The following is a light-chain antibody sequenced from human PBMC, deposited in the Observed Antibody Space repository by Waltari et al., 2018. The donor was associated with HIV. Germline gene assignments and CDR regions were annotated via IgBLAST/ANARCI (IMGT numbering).Light chain of an antibody. CDR2: DAS. Sequence: DIQMTQSPSSLSASVGDRVTITCQASQDISDFLNWYQQKPGKAPKLLIYDASTLETGVPSTFSGSGSGTDFTFTISSLQPEDIATYYCQQYDNLPLTFGGGTKVEIK. V-gene: IGKV1-33*01. J-gene: IGKJ4*01. CDR3: QQYDNLPLT. CDR1: QDISDF.